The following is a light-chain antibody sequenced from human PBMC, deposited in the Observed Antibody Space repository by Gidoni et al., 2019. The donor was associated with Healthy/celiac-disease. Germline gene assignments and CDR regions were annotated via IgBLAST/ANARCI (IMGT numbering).Light chain of an antibody. CDR2: DAS. Sequence: IQMTQSPSSLSASVGDRVTITCQASQDISNYLNWYQQKPGKAPKLLTYDASNLETGVPSRFSGRGSGTDFTFTISSLQPEDIATYYCQQYDNLPLTFGGGTKVEIK. V-gene: IGKV1-33*01. J-gene: IGKJ4*01. CDR1: QDISNY. CDR3: QQYDNLPLT.